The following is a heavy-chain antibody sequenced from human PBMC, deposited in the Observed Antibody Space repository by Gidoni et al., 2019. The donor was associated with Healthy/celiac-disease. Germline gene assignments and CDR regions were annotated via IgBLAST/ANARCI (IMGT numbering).Heavy chain of an antibody. V-gene: IGHV3-23*01. D-gene: IGHD5-12*01. CDR2: ISGSGGST. J-gene: IGHJ4*02. Sequence: EVQQLESGGGLVQPGGPLRLACAASGFTFSSYAMSWVRQAPGKGLEWVSAISGSGGSTYYADSVKGRFTISRDNSKNTLYLQMNSLRAEDTAVYYCAKGEMANLEYWGQGTLVTVSS. CDR1: GFTFSSYA. CDR3: AKGEMANLEY.